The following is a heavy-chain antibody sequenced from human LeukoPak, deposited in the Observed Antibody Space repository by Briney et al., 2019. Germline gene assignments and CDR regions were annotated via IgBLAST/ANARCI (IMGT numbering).Heavy chain of an antibody. CDR2: IYYSGST. V-gene: IGHV4-59*01. D-gene: IGHD2-15*01. Sequence: PSETLSLTCTVSGGSISSYYWSWIRQPPGKGLEWIGYIYYSGSTNYNPSLKSRVTISVDTSKNQFSLKLSSVTAADTAVYYCARRYCSGGSCYSGGPNNWFDPWGQGTLVTVSS. CDR1: GGSISSYY. J-gene: IGHJ5*02. CDR3: ARRYCSGGSCYSGGPNNWFDP.